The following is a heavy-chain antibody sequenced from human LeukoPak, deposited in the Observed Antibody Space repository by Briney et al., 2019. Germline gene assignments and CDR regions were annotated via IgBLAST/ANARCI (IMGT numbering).Heavy chain of an antibody. J-gene: IGHJ4*02. CDR2: IYYSGST. V-gene: IGHV4-39*01. D-gene: IGHD4-23*01. Sequence: SETLSLTCTVSGGSISRNNYYWGWIRQPPGKGLEWVGSIYYSGSTYYNPSLKSRLTISVDTSRTQFSLNLGSVTAADTAVYYCARHSPVPTVVTPGLIDYWGQGTLVTVSS. CDR1: GGSISRNNYY. CDR3: ARHSPVPTVVTPGLIDY.